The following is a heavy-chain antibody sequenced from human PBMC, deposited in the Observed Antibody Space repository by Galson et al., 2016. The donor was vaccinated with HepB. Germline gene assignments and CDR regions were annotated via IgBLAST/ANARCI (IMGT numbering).Heavy chain of an antibody. CDR1: GFRFSGYA. Sequence: SLRLSCAASGFRFSGYAMTWVRQAPGKGLEWVSGISGSGEHTYYADHVKGRFTISRDNSKTTLYVQMTSLRVEDTAVYYCAKGSIWVSAALYGMDVWGQGTTVTVSS. V-gene: IGHV3-23*01. CDR3: AKGSIWVSAALYGMDV. CDR2: ISGSGEHT. D-gene: IGHD2-21*01. J-gene: IGHJ6*02.